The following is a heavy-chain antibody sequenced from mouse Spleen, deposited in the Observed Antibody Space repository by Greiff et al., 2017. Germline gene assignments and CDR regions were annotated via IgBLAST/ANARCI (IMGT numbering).Heavy chain of an antibody. V-gene: IGHV2-2*01. CDR2: IWSGGST. D-gene: IGHD1-1*01. CDR1: GFSLTSYG. J-gene: IGHJ3*01. Sequence: QVQLQQSGPGLVQPSQSLSITCTVSGFSLTSYGVHWVRQSPGKGLEWLGVIWSGGSTDYNAAFISRLSISKDNSKSQVFFKMNSRQADDTAIYYCARNLRITTVVALAYWGQGTLVTVSA. CDR3: ARNLRITTVVALAY.